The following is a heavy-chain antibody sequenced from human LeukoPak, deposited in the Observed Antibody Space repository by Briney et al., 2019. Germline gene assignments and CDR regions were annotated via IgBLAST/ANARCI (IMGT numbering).Heavy chain of an antibody. CDR3: ARDRDPLGTNWFDP. CDR1: GYTFTGYY. J-gene: IGHJ5*02. V-gene: IGHV1-2*02. Sequence: GASVKVSCKASGYTFTGYYMHWVRQAPGQGLEWMGWINPNSGGTNYAQKFQGRVTMTRDTSISTAYMELRRLRSDDTAVYYCARDRDPLGTNWFDPWGQGTLVTVSS. D-gene: IGHD1-1*01. CDR2: INPNSGGT.